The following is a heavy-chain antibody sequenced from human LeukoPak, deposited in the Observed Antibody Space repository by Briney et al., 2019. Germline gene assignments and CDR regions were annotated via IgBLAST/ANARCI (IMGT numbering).Heavy chain of an antibody. CDR2: ISYDGSNK. Sequence: GGSLRLSCAASGFTFSSYAMHWVRQVPGKGLEWVAVISYDGSNKYYADSVKGRFTISRDNSKNTLYLQMNSLRAEDTAVYYCARGLSVAGGIDYWGQGTLVTVSS. CDR3: ARGLSVAGGIDY. V-gene: IGHV3-30-3*01. CDR1: GFTFSSYA. D-gene: IGHD6-19*01. J-gene: IGHJ4*02.